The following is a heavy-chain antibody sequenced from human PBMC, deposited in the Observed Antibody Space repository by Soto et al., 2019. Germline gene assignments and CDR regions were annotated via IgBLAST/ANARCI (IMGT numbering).Heavy chain of an antibody. J-gene: IGHJ1*01. V-gene: IGHV1-8*01. CDR1: GYTFTSYD. CDR3: GRSSSWSYFHP. CDR2: MNPNSGNT. Sequence: QVQLVQSGAEVKKPGASVKVSCKASGYTFTSYDINWVRQATGQGLEWMGWMNPNSGNTGYAQKFQGRVIMTGSTLISQGYLELSSLKSEEPAGYFLGRSSSWSYFHPWGQGPLVTVSS. D-gene: IGHD6-13*01.